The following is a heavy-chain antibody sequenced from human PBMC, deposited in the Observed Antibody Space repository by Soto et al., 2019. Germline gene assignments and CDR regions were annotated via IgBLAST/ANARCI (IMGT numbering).Heavy chain of an antibody. D-gene: IGHD1-26*01. CDR2: INPKSGGT. J-gene: IGHJ4*02. V-gene: IGHV1-2*02. CDR3: ARDLEKGGGSAGFDY. Sequence: QVQLVQSGAEVKKPGASVNVSCKASGYTFTVYYMHWVRQAPGQGLEWMGWINPKSGGTMYPQNFQGRITMTWETSISTAYMALTRLRSEDTAVDYCARDLEKGGGSAGFDYWGKGTLVTV. CDR1: GYTFTVYY.